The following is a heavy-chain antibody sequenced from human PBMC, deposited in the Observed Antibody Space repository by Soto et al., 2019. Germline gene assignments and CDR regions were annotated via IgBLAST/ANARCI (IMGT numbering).Heavy chain of an antibody. CDR3: TTDEWE. CDR1: GFSFSNGW. Sequence: ELHLVESGGGLVKPGGSLRLSCAASGFSFSNGWMSWVRQAPGKGLELVGLIKSKTDGDTTDYAAPVKGRFTISRDDSKNTLYLQMNSRKIEGTAVYYCTTDEWEWGQGTLVTGSS. V-gene: IGHV3-15*05. CDR2: IKSKTDGDTT. D-gene: IGHD1-26*01. J-gene: IGHJ4*02.